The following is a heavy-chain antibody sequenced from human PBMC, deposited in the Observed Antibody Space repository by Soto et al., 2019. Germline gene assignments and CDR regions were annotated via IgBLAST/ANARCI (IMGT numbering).Heavy chain of an antibody. CDR1: GFTFSSFA. CDR2: VSDGGGNV. V-gene: IGHV3-23*01. Sequence: GGSLRVSCAASGFTFSSFAMHWVRQSPGRGLEWVSMVSDGGGNVYYADSVKGRFSISRDNYRDIVYLQISSLTSDDTGVYYCAKDFERSAFDHWGHGTPVTVSS. CDR3: AKDFERSAFDH. D-gene: IGHD3-3*01. J-gene: IGHJ4*01.